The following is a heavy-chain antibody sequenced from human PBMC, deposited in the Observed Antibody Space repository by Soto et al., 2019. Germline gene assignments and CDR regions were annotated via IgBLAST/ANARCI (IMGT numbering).Heavy chain of an antibody. D-gene: IGHD4-17*01. CDR2: IYSGGST. J-gene: IGHJ4*02. V-gene: IGHV3-66*01. CDR3: AREKRVTTYYGRSSLIDY. Sequence: GGSLRLSCAASGFTVSSNYMSWVRQAPGKGLEWVSVIYSGGSTYYADSVKGRFTISRDNSKNTLYLQMNSLRAEDTAVYYCAREKRVTTYYGRSSLIDYWGQGTLVTVSS. CDR1: GFTVSSNY.